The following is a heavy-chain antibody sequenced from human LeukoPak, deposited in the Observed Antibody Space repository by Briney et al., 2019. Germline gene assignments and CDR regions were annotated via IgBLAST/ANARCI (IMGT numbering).Heavy chain of an antibody. CDR2: FDPEDGET. Sequence: ASVKVSCKVSGYTLTELSMHWVRQAPGKGLEWMGGFDPEDGETTYAQKFQGRVTMTEDTSTDTAYMELSSLRSEDTAVYYCATDASRPAGNSGNQYYFDYWGQGTLVTVSS. V-gene: IGHV1-24*01. J-gene: IGHJ4*02. CDR1: GYTLTELS. CDR3: ATDASRPAGNSGNQYYFDY. D-gene: IGHD1-14*01.